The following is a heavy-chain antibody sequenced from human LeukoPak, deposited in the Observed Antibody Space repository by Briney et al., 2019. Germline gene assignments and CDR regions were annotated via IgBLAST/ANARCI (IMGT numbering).Heavy chain of an antibody. D-gene: IGHD6-19*01. CDR2: IYSTGST. CDR1: VDSIRLYY. CDR3: ARAGWFSSTWHFDY. J-gene: IGHJ4*02. V-gene: IGHV4-59*01. Sequence: SQTLSLTCTVSVDSIRLYYWSWIRQPPGKGLEWMGLIYSTGSTKSNPPHKSRVTISVDTSKKQFSLNLSCVTAADTAVYYCARAGWFSSTWHFDYWGQGILVTVSS.